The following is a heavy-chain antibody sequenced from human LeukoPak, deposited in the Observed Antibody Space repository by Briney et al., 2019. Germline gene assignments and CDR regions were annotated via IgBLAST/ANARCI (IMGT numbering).Heavy chain of an antibody. CDR1: GYSFTSYW. CDR2: IYPGDSDT. V-gene: IGHV5-51*01. Sequence: GESLKISCKGSGYSFTSYWIGWVRQMPGKGLEWRGIIYPGDSDTRYSPSFQGQVTISADKSISTAYLQWSSLKASDTAMYYCARGVDSSSFYFDYWGQGTLVTVSS. D-gene: IGHD6-6*01. J-gene: IGHJ4*02. CDR3: ARGVDSSSFYFDY.